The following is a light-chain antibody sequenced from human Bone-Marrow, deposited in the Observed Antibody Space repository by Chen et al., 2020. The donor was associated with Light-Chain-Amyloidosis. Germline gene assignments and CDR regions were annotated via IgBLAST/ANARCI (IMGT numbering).Light chain of an antibody. CDR1: QSVRSN. Sequence: EIVMTQSPASVTVSPGESVTLSCRASQSVRSNLAWYQQRPGQAPRLLSSAASTRASNVPVRFSGSGSGTEFTLTISTLQSEDFAVYYCQQYHDWPPITFGQGTRLEIK. CDR2: AAS. CDR3: QQYHDWPPIT. V-gene: IGKV3-15*01. J-gene: IGKJ5*01.